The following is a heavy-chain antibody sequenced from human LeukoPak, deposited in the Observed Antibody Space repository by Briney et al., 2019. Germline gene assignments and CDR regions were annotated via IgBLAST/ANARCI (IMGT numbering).Heavy chain of an antibody. CDR2: MNPNSGNT. CDR3: ARGLYSSGWYELDY. CDR1: GYTFTSYD. Sequence: GASVKVSCKASGYTFTSYDINWVRQATGQGLEWMGWMNPNSGNTGYARKFQGRVTMTRNTSISTAYMELSSLRSEDTAVYYCARGLYSSGWYELDYWGQGTLVTVSS. J-gene: IGHJ4*02. V-gene: IGHV1-8*01. D-gene: IGHD6-19*01.